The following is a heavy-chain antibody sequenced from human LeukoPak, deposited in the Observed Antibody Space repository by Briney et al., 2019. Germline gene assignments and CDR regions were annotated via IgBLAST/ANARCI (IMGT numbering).Heavy chain of an antibody. D-gene: IGHD3-10*01. V-gene: IGHV4-61*02. Sequence: SQTLSLTCTVSGGSISSGSYYWRWLRQPAGTGLEWLGRIYTSGSTNYNPSLKSRVTISVDTSKNQFSLKLSSVTAADTAVYYCARAPMAPRGYYYYYMDVWGKGTTVTVSS. CDR3: ARAPMAPRGYYYYYMDV. CDR2: IYTSGST. CDR1: GGSISSGSYY. J-gene: IGHJ6*03.